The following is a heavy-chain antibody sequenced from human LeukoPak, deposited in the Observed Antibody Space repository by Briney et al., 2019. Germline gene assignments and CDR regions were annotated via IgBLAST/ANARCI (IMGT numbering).Heavy chain of an antibody. Sequence: SETLSPTCIVSGGXISSDYCAWIRQPPGKGLDWIGYMYYTGSTNYNPSLKSRVTISLATSKKQFSLKLSSVTAADTAVYYCARVSVVYGMDVWGRGTTVTVSS. CDR2: MYYTGST. CDR1: GGXISSDY. J-gene: IGHJ6*02. CDR3: ARVSVVYGMDV. V-gene: IGHV4-59*01.